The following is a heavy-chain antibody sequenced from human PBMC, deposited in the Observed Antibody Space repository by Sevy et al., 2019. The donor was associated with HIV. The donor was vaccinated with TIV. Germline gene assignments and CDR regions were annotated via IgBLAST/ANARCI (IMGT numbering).Heavy chain of an antibody. J-gene: IGHJ4*02. CDR1: GFTFSDYN. Sequence: GGSLRLSCAASGFTFSDYNMNWVRQAPGKGLEWVSSITDSSSYIYHADSVKGRFTISRDNAKRSLYLQMNSLRAEDTAIYYCARDRRTLNYYGSSGYNYYFDYWGQGTLVTVSS. V-gene: IGHV3-21*01. D-gene: IGHD3-22*01. CDR3: ARDRRTLNYYGSSGYNYYFDY. CDR2: ITDSSSYI.